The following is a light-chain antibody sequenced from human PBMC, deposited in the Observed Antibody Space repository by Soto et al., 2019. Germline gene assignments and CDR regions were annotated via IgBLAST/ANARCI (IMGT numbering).Light chain of an antibody. J-gene: IGLJ1*01. V-gene: IGLV2-14*01. CDR3: SSYSSSSISYV. CDR2: EVT. CDR1: SSDVGGYKY. Sequence: QSALTQPASVSGSPGQSITISGAGSSSDVGGYKYVSWYQQLPGNAPKLIIYEVTIRPSGVSNRFSGSKSGNTASLTISGLQAEDEADYYCSSYSSSSISYVFGTGTKLTVL.